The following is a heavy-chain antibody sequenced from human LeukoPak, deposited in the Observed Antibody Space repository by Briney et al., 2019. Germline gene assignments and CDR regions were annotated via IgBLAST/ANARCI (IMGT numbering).Heavy chain of an antibody. J-gene: IGHJ4*02. Sequence: ASVKVSRTASGYTFTSYDINWVRQATGQGLEWMGWMNPNSGNTGYAQKFQGRVTMTSNTSISTAYMEPSSLRSEDTAVYYCARVHRYSRGWFLFDYWGQGTLVTVSS. CDR3: ARVHRYSRGWFLFDY. V-gene: IGHV1-8*01. D-gene: IGHD6-19*01. CDR2: MNPNSGNT. CDR1: GYTFTSYD.